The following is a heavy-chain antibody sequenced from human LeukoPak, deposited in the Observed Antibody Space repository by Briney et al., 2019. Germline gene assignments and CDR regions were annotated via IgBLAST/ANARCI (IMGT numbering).Heavy chain of an antibody. Sequence: GGSLSLSCAASGVTFSSYWMSWVRQAPGQGLEWVANIKQDGSEKYYVDSVKGRFTISRDNAKNSLYLQMNSLRAEDTAVYYCARAGAVTGTMGYFDYWGQGSLVTVSS. CDR3: ARAGAVTGTMGYFDY. CDR2: IKQDGSEK. V-gene: IGHV3-7*03. CDR1: GVTFSSYW. J-gene: IGHJ4*02. D-gene: IGHD6-19*01.